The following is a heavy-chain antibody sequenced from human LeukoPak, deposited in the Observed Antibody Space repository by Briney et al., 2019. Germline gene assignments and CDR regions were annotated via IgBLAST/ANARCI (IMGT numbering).Heavy chain of an antibody. CDR3: ARLDGSGDNDY. CDR2: ISYDGSNK. V-gene: IGHV3-30-3*01. CDR1: GFTFSSYA. J-gene: IGHJ4*02. Sequence: GGSLRLSCAAPGFTFSSYAMQWVRQAPGKGLGWVAVISYDGSNKYYADSVKGRFTISRDNSKNTLYLQMNSLRAEDTAVYYCARLDGSGDNDYWGQGTLVTVSS. D-gene: IGHD2-15*01.